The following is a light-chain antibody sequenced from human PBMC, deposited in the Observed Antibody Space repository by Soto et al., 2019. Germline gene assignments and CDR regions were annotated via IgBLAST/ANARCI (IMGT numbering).Light chain of an antibody. CDR2: DVD. Sequence: QSALTQPASISGSPGQSITISFTGTSSDVGGYNYVSWDQQHPSKAPKLMIYDVDNRPSGVSYRFSGSKSGKTASLTISGLQAEDEADYYCSSYASSSTVVFGGGTKLTVL. J-gene: IGLJ2*01. CDR1: SSDVGGYNY. V-gene: IGLV2-14*01. CDR3: SSYASSSTVV.